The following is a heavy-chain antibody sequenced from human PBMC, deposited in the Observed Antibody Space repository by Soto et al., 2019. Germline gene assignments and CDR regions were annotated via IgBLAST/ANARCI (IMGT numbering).Heavy chain of an antibody. Sequence: EVQLLESGGGLVQPGGSLRLSCAASGFTFSSYAMSWVRQVPGKGLEWVSAISGTGANTYYADSVKGRFTISRDNSKNTLYLQMNSLRADDAAVYYCATLRFCTSSSCYGREGGYWGQRTLVTVS. V-gene: IGHV3-23*01. J-gene: IGHJ4*02. D-gene: IGHD2-2*01. CDR1: GFTFSSYA. CDR3: ATLRFCTSSSCYGREGGY. CDR2: ISGTGANT.